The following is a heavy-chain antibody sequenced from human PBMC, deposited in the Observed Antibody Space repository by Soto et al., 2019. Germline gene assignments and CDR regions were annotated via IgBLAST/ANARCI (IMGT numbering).Heavy chain of an antibody. V-gene: IGHV4-4*07. Sequence: SETLSLTCSVSGGSISNYYWSWIRQPAGKGLEWIGRIYTSGSPNYNPSLKSRVTMSVDTSKNRFSLNLRSVTAADTAVYFCARYYNNCFDPWGQGTLVTVSS. CDR2: IYTSGSP. CDR3: ARYYNNCFDP. CDR1: GGSISNYY. D-gene: IGHD4-4*01. J-gene: IGHJ5*02.